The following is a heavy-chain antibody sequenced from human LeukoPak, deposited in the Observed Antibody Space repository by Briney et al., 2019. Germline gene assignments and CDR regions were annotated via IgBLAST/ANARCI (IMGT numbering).Heavy chain of an antibody. CDR2: ISYDGSNK. CDR3: ARDKQGARQWLVLAY. Sequence: GGSLRLSCAASGFTFSSYAMHWVRQAPGEGLEWVAVISYDGSNKYYADSVKGRFTISRDNSKNTLYLQMNSLRAEDTAVYYCARDKQGARQWLVLAYWGQGTLVTVSS. J-gene: IGHJ4*02. V-gene: IGHV3-30-3*01. D-gene: IGHD6-19*01. CDR1: GFTFSSYA.